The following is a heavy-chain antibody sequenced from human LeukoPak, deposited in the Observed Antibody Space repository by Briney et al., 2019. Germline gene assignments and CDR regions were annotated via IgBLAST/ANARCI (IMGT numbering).Heavy chain of an antibody. D-gene: IGHD7-27*01. Sequence: GGSLRLSCAASGFTFRTYSMNWVRQAPGKGLEWVSYISSSGSTIYYADSLKGRFTISRDNAKNSLYLQMNSLRAEDTAVYYCARDENWAFDYWGQGSLVTVSS. CDR2: ISSSGSTI. V-gene: IGHV3-48*01. CDR3: ARDENWAFDY. J-gene: IGHJ4*02. CDR1: GFTFRTYS.